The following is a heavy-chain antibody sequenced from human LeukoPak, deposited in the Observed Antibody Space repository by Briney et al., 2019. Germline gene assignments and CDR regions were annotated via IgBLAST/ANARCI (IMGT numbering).Heavy chain of an antibody. D-gene: IGHD1-26*01. V-gene: IGHV5-51*01. CDR2: IHPGDSDS. J-gene: IGHJ3*02. CDR1: GYTFTAYW. CDR3: GRHQHSGSYGAFDI. Sequence: GESLKISCHASGYTFTAYWIVWLRQMPGKGLEGLGIIHPGDSDSRYSPSFHGQVNISADKSINNAYLQWSSLKASDTAMYYCGRHQHSGSYGAFDIWGQGTMVTVSS.